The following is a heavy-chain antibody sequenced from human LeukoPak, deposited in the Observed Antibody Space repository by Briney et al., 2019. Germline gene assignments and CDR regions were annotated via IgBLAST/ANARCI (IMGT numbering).Heavy chain of an antibody. CDR2: IYYTGSI. J-gene: IGHJ4*02. Sequence: SETLSLTCTVYGVSISSIHSYWGWIRQTPGKGPEWIGSIYYTGSIYYNPSLSSRVTISVDTSRNQFSLRLTSMTAADTAMYYCARPLAAHNALFDFWGQGTLVTVSS. V-gene: IGHV4-39*01. D-gene: IGHD2-15*01. CDR3: ARPLAAHNALFDF. CDR1: GVSISSIHSY.